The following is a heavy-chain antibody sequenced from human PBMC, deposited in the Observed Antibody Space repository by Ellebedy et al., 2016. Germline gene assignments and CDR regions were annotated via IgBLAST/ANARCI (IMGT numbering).Heavy chain of an antibody. CDR2: INPSGRYI. V-gene: IGHV3-21*01. Sequence: GESLKISXAASGFSGFPFKKYEMNWVRQAPGKGLEWVSSINPSGRYIKYADSVKGRFTISRDNAQDSVYLHMNSLRTEDSAVYFCTRDRGSYDESSDHFYSFYMDVWGNGTTVIVSS. J-gene: IGHJ6*03. D-gene: IGHD3-16*01. CDR3: TRDRGSYDESSDHFYSFYMDV. CDR1: GFSGFPFKKYE.